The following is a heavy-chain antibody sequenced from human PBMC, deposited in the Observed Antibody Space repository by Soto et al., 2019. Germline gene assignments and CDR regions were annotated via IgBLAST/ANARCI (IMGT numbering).Heavy chain of an antibody. Sequence: GESLKISCKGSGYSFTSYWIGWVRQMPGKGLEWMGIIYPGDSDTRYSPSFQGQVTISADKSISTAYLQWSSLKASDTAMYYCARRYRSSTSCHNYYMDVWGKGTTVTVSS. CDR1: GYSFTSYW. J-gene: IGHJ6*03. D-gene: IGHD2-2*02. CDR3: ARRYRSSTSCHNYYMDV. V-gene: IGHV5-51*01. CDR2: IYPGDSDT.